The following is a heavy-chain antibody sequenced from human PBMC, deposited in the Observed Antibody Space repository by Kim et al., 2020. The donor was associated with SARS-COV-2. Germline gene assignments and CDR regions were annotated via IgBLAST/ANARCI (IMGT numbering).Heavy chain of an antibody. CDR2: ISYDGSNK. CDR1: GFTFSSYA. CDR3: ARARGGSYYYGMDV. D-gene: IGHD1-26*01. V-gene: IGHV3-30-3*01. Sequence: GGSLRLSCAASGFTFSSYAMHWVRQAPGKGLEWVAVISYDGSNKYYADSVKGRFTISRDNSKNTLYLQMNSLRAEDTAVYYCARARGGSYYYGMDVWGQRTTVTVSS. J-gene: IGHJ6*02.